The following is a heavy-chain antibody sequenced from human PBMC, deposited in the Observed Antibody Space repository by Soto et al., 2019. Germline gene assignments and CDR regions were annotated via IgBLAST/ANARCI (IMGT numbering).Heavy chain of an antibody. J-gene: IGHJ6*02. CDR2: IITKSDGT. V-gene: IGHV1-2*02. CDR1: GYTFSDYY. CDR3: AGDRRGSGSFDGLDV. Sequence: QVQLVQSGAEVKKPGASVRVSCKPSGYTFSDYYMHCVRQAPGQELEWMGWIITKSDGTKTAQKFQGRVTMTRDTSTNMFYLELSTLRSDDTAIYYCAGDRRGSGSFDGLDVWGQGTTVTVSS. D-gene: IGHD3-10*01.